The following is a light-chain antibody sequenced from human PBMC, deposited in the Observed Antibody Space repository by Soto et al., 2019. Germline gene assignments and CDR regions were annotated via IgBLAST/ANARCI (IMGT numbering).Light chain of an antibody. J-gene: IGKJ1*01. CDR2: KAS. Sequence: DIQMTQSPSTLSASVGDRVTITCRASQSISSWLAWYQQKPGKAPKLLIYKASSLESGVPSRCSGSGSGTEFTLTISSLQPDDFATYYCQQYNSYSLRTFGQGTKVEIK. CDR3: QQYNSYSLRT. CDR1: QSISSW. V-gene: IGKV1-5*03.